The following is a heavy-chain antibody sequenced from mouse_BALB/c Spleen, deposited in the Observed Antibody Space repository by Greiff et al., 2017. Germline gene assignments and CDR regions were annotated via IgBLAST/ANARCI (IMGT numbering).Heavy chain of an antibody. D-gene: IGHD2-2*01. V-gene: IGHV3-2*02. CDR1: GYSITSDYA. CDR2: ISYSGST. J-gene: IGHJ1*01. CDR3: ARWLDWYFDV. Sequence: EVQRVESGPGLVKPSQSLSLTCTVTGYSITSDYAWNWIRQFPGNKLEWMGYISYSGSTSYNPSLKSRISITRDTSKNQFFLQLNSVTTEDTATYYCARWLDWYFDVWGAGTTVTVSS.